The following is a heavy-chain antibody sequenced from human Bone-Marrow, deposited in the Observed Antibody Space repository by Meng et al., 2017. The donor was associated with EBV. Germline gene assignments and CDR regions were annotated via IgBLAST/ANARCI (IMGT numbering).Heavy chain of an antibody. V-gene: IGHV4-34*01. CDR1: GGSFSGSY. Sequence: QVPPQRGGAGLLKPSETLSLTSAVSGGSFSGSYWSWIRQPPGKGLEWIGEINHSGSTNYNPSLKSRVTISVDTSKNQFSLKLSSVTAADTAVYYCARVRSVATITLFDYWGQGTLVTVSS. D-gene: IGHD5-24*01. CDR3: ARVRSVATITLFDY. J-gene: IGHJ4*02. CDR2: INHSGST.